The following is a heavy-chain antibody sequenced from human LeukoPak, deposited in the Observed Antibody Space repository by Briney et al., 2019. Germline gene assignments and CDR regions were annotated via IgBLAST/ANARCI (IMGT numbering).Heavy chain of an antibody. D-gene: IGHD3-16*02. CDR2: IYHSGST. CDR1: GYSISSGYY. Sequence: SETLSLTCTVSGYSISSGYYWGWIRQPPGKGLEWIGSIYHSGSTYYNPSLKSRVTISVDTSKNQFSLKLSSVTAADTAVYYCARHVVGGLSLNYYYYMDVWGKGTTVTVSS. J-gene: IGHJ6*03. V-gene: IGHV4-38-2*02. CDR3: ARHVVGGLSLNYYYYMDV.